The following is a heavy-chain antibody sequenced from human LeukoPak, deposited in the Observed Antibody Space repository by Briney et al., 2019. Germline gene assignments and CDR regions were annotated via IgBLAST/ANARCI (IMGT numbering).Heavy chain of an antibody. V-gene: IGHV3-23*01. CDR1: GFTFSSYA. CDR2: ISASGYST. D-gene: IGHD2-15*01. Sequence: GGSLRLSCAASGFTFSSYAMSWVRQAPGRGLEWVSAISASGYSTHYADSVKGRFTISRDNSKNTLYLQMNSLRAEDTAVYYCAKDTPPSDYWGQGTLVTVSS. CDR3: AKDTPPSDY. J-gene: IGHJ4*02.